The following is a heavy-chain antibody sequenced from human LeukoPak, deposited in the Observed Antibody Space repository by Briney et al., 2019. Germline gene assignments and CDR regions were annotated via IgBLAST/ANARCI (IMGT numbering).Heavy chain of an antibody. Sequence: SETLSLTCAVYGGSFSGYYWSWIRQPPGKGLEWIGEINHSGSTNYNPSLTSRVTISVDTSKNQFSLKLSSVTAADTAVYYCARELYYYGSGSPRSGMDVWGKGTTVTVSS. D-gene: IGHD3-10*01. CDR3: ARELYYYGSGSPRSGMDV. CDR2: INHSGST. CDR1: GGSFSGYY. V-gene: IGHV4-34*01. J-gene: IGHJ6*04.